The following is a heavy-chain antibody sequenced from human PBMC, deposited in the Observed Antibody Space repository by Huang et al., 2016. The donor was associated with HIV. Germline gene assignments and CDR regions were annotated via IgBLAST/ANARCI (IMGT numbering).Heavy chain of an antibody. CDR3: ARGRGGTHSYFFYSMDV. V-gene: IGHV4-61*09. CDR2: VYTDGSV. J-gene: IGHJ6*03. D-gene: IGHD1-26*01. CDR1: GDSISSGAFY. Sequence: QVQLQESGPGLVQPSQTLSLICTVSGDSISSGAFYWTWIRQSAGGGLQWIGQVYTDGSVLYNGSLRSRVTIALDTSKNQLSLNLRSVTAADTALYFCARGRGGTHSYFFYSMDVWGAGTAVMVSS.